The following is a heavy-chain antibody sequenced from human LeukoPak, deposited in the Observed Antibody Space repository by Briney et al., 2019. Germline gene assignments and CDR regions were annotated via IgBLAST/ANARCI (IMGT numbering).Heavy chain of an antibody. J-gene: IGHJ6*02. Sequence: GASVNVSCKASGYTFTSYAMNWVRQAPGQGLEWMGWINTHTGNPTYAQDFIGRFVFSLDTSVSTAYLQISSLKAEDTAVYYCARDFTYYYYGMDVWGQGTTVTVSS. CDR2: INTHTGNP. CDR3: ARDFTYYYYGMDV. D-gene: IGHD2-21*01. CDR1: GYTFTSYA. V-gene: IGHV7-4-1*02.